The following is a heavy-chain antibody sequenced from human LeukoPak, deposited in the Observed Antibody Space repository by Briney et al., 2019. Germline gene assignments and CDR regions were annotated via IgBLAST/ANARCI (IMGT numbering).Heavy chain of an antibody. Sequence: GESLKISCKGSGYIFTNYWIGWVRQMPGKGLEWMGIIYPGDSDTRYSPSSQGQVTMSADKSISTAYLKWSSLKASDTAMYYCARRATGTTKWFDPWGQGTLVTVSS. CDR2: IYPGDSDT. CDR1: GYIFTNYW. V-gene: IGHV5-51*01. CDR3: ARRATGTTKWFDP. D-gene: IGHD1-1*01. J-gene: IGHJ5*02.